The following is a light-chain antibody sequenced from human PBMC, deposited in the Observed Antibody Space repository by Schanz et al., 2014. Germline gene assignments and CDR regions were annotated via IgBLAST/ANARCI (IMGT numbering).Light chain of an antibody. CDR2: SNN. Sequence: QSVLTQPPSASATPGQRVTISCSGSTSNIGSNYVYWYQQLPGTAPKLLIYSNNQRPSGVPDRFSGSKSGTSASLAISGLQAEDEADYYCQSYDSSLSAVFGGGTKLTVL. CDR1: TSNIGSNY. V-gene: IGLV1-47*02. CDR3: QSYDSSLSAV. J-gene: IGLJ3*02.